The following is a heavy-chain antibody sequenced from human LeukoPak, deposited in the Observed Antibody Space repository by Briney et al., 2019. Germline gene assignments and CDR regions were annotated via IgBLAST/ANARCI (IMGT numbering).Heavy chain of an antibody. V-gene: IGHV1-18*01. J-gene: IGHJ4*02. CDR2: SAFNGET. D-gene: IGHD3-16*02. CDR3: ARDPSNTSGRYTYFDY. Sequence: SAFNGETHYAQNLQGRVTMTTDTSTSTAYMELRSLRSDDTAVYYCARDPSNTSGRYTYFDYWGQGTLVTVSS.